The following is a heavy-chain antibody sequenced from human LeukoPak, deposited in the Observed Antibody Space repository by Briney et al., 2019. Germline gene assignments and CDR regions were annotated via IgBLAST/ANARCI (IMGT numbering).Heavy chain of an antibody. J-gene: IGHJ3*02. D-gene: IGHD3-16*01. CDR2: IIPILGIA. CDR1: GGTFSSYA. Sequence: SVKVSCKASGGTFSSYAISWVRQAPGQGLEWMGRIIPILGIANYAQKFQGRVTITADKSTSTAYMELRSLRSDDTAVYYCAREGEWHAFDIWGQGTMVTVSS. CDR3: AREGEWHAFDI. V-gene: IGHV1-69*04.